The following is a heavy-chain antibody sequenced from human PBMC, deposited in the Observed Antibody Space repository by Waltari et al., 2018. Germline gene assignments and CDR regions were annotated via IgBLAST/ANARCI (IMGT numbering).Heavy chain of an antibody. Sequence: VQLVQSGAEVKKPGASVKFYCKASGYTFTGYYMHWVRPAPGQGLEWMGRINPNSGGTNYAQKFQGRVTMTRDTSISTAYMELSRLRSDDTAVYYCARTAAYPYYYGMDVWGQGTTVTVSS. CDR1: GYTFTGYY. D-gene: IGHD3-16*01. J-gene: IGHJ6*02. V-gene: IGHV1-2*06. CDR2: INPNSGGT. CDR3: ARTAAYPYYYGMDV.